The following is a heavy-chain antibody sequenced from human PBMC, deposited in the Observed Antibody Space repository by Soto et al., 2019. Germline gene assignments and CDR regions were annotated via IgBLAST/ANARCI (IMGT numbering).Heavy chain of an antibody. Sequence: GGSLRLSCAASGFTFSDYYMSWIRQAPGKGLEWVSYISSSGSTIYYADSVKGRFTISRDNAKNSLYLQMNSLRAEDTAVYYCARVKDIVVVVAATPSAFDIWGQGTMVTVSS. CDR3: ARVKDIVVVVAATPSAFDI. D-gene: IGHD2-15*01. CDR1: GFTFSDYY. J-gene: IGHJ3*02. CDR2: ISSSGSTI. V-gene: IGHV3-11*04.